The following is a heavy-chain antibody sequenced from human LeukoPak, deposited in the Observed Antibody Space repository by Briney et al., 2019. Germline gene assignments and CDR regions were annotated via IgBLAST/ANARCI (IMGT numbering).Heavy chain of an antibody. CDR2: IKQDGSEK. CDR1: GFTFSSYW. D-gene: IGHD3-3*01. V-gene: IGHV3-7*01. J-gene: IGHJ4*02. CDR3: AKSPDYDFWSGYYADY. Sequence: GGSLRLSCAASGFTFSSYWMSWVRQAPGKGLEWVANIKQDGSEKYYVDSVKGRFTISRDNAKNSLYLQMNSLRAEDTAVYYCAKSPDYDFWSGYYADYWGQGTLVTVSS.